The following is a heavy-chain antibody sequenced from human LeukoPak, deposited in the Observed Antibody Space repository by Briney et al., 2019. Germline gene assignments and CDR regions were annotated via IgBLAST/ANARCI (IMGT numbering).Heavy chain of an antibody. Sequence: ASVKVSCKASGYTFTGYYMHWVRQAPGQGLEWMEWINPNSGGTNYAQKFQGRVTMTRDTSISTAYMELSRLRSDDTAVYYCARDRDYYYYTDVWGKGTTVTISS. V-gene: IGHV1-2*02. CDR3: ARDRDYYYYTDV. CDR2: INPNSGGT. J-gene: IGHJ6*03. CDR1: GYTFTGYY.